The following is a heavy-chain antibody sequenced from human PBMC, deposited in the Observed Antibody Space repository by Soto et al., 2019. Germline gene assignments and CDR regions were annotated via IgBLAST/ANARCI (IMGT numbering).Heavy chain of an antibody. Sequence: QVQLQQWGAGLLKPSETLSLTCAVYGGSFSGYYWTWIRKTPGTGLEWIGEINHSGSTNYNPSLKSRVTISVDTSTHQFSLKLTSVTAADTAVYYCARDKITGVFDYWGQGTLVTVSS. D-gene: IGHD2-8*02. J-gene: IGHJ4*02. CDR1: GGSFSGYY. V-gene: IGHV4-34*01. CDR2: INHSGST. CDR3: ARDKITGVFDY.